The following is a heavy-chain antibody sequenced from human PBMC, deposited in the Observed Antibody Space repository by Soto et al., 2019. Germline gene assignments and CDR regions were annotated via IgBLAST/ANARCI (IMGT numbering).Heavy chain of an antibody. CDR3: ARDHLSYYFYYGRDV. CDR2: IYHSGST. Sequence: SETLSLTCAVSGGSISSSNWWSWVRQPPGKELEWIGEIYHSGSTNYNPSLKSRVTISVDKSKNQSSLKLSSVTAADTAVYYCARDHLSYYFYYGRDVCGQGTTVTVSS. J-gene: IGHJ6*02. CDR1: GGSISSSNW. V-gene: IGHV4-4*02.